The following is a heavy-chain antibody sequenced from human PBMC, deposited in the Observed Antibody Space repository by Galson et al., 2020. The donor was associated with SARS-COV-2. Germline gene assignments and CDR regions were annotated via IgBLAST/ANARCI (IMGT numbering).Heavy chain of an antibody. CDR3: ARGATNQYYYDISGDKCFCGY. V-gene: IGHV1-18*01. CDR1: GYTFTSYG. Sequence: ASVKVSCKASGYTFTSYGISWVRQAPGQGLEWMGWIGPYNGNTNYAQKLQGRVTMTTDTSTSTAYLGLRSLRSDDTAVYYCARGATNQYYYDISGDKCFCGYCGLGTLVTVAS. D-gene: IGHD3-22*01. CDR2: IGPYNGNT. J-gene: IGHJ4*03.